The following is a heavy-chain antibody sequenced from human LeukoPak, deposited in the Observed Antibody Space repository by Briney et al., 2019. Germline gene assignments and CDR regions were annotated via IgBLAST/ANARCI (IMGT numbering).Heavy chain of an antibody. J-gene: IGHJ4*02. CDR3: ARTAGGATTIIGMGGYFDY. CDR1: GGSISGTSYY. CDR2: INHSGST. V-gene: IGHV4-39*07. D-gene: IGHD3-22*01. Sequence: SETLSLTCTVSGGSISGTSYYWSWVRQPPGKGLEWIGEINHSGSTNYNPSLKSRVTISVDTSKNQFSLKLSSVTAADTAVYYCARTAGGATTIIGMGGYFDYWGQGTLVTVSS.